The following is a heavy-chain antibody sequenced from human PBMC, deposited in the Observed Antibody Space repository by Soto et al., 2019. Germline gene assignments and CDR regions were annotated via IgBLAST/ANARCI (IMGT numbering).Heavy chain of an antibody. CDR2: VYYSGS. CDR1: GGSISNYY. D-gene: IGHD2-21*01. Sequence: PSETLSLTCTVSGGSISNYYWSWIRQPPGKGLEWIGYVYYSGSKYNPSLKGRVTTSLDTSRNQFSLKLTSVTAADAAVYYCAKYLWKGGPLDPWGQGTLVTVSS. V-gene: IGHV4-59*01. CDR3: AKYLWKGGPLDP. J-gene: IGHJ5*02.